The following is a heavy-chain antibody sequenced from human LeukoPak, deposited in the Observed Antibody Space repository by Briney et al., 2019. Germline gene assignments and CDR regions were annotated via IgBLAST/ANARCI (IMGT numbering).Heavy chain of an antibody. Sequence: SQTLSLTRTVSGGSISSGDYYWSWIRQPPGKGLEWIGYIYYSGSTYYNPSLKSRVTISVDTSKNQFSLKLSSVTAADTAVYYCARVENVIAAAGTGGRGDYWGQGTLVTVSS. CDR1: GGSISSGDYY. CDR2: IYYSGST. D-gene: IGHD6-13*01. V-gene: IGHV4-30-4*01. CDR3: ARVENVIAAAGTGGRGDY. J-gene: IGHJ4*02.